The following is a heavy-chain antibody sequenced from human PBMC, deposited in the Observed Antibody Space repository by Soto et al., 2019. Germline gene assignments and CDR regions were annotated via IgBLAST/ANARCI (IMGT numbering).Heavy chain of an antibody. CDR3: ARELRFGEDYYGMDV. J-gene: IGHJ6*02. CDR1: GGSISSGGYY. Sequence: SETLSLTCTVSGGSISSGGYYWSWIRQHPGKGLEWIGYIYYSGSTYYNPSLKSRVTISVDTSKNQFSLKLSSVTAADTAVYYCARELRFGEDYYGMDVWGQGTTVT. V-gene: IGHV4-31*03. CDR2: IYYSGST. D-gene: IGHD3-10*01.